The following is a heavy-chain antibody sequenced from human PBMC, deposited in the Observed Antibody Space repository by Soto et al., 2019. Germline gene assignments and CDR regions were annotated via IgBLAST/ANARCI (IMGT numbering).Heavy chain of an antibody. CDR3: TRDSASYSSSSGSYWYFDL. Sequence: EVQLVESGGALVQPGGSLRLSCAASGFTFSSYSMNWVRQAPGKGLEWVSYISSGSATIYYADSVKGRFTISRDNGKNSRYLQMNSLRDEDTAVYYCTRDSASYSSSSGSYWYFDLWGRGTLVSVSS. CDR2: ISSGSATI. J-gene: IGHJ2*01. D-gene: IGHD6-6*01. CDR1: GFTFSSYS. V-gene: IGHV3-48*02.